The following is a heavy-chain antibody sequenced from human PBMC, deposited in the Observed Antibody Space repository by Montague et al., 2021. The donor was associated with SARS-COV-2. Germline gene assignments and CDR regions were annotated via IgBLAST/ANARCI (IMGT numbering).Heavy chain of an antibody. J-gene: IGHJ4*02. CDR3: TRGIDSYKTGY. D-gene: IGHD6-13*01. CDR2: LFHIDTA. Sequence: SETLSLTCTVSDGSVISTYPHWHWVRQSPGRGLEWIGGYLFHIDTADYNASLRSRVTISVDTSKNQFSLKLTSVTAADTAVYYCTRGIDSYKTGYWGQGIQVTVSP. V-gene: IGHV4-61*01. CDR1: DGSVISTYPH.